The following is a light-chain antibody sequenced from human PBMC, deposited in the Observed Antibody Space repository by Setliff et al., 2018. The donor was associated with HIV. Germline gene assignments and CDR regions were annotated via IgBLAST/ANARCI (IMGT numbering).Light chain of an antibody. CDR1: SSDVVDYNF. Sequence: QSVLAQPPSASGSPGQSVTISCTGTSSDVVDYNFVSWYQHHPGKAPKLVIYEVNKRPSGVPDRFSGSKSDNTASLTVPGLQADDEADYYCSAYAGRNNYVFGSGTKVTVL. CDR3: SAYAGRNNYV. CDR2: EVN. J-gene: IGLJ1*01. V-gene: IGLV2-8*01.